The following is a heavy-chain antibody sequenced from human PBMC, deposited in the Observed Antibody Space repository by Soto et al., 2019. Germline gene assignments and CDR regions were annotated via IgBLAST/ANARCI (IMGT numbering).Heavy chain of an antibody. CDR1: GFTFSSYA. V-gene: IGHV3-30-3*01. J-gene: IGHJ4*02. CDR2: ISYDGSNK. D-gene: IGHD3-22*01. Sequence: AGGSLRLSCAASGFTFSSYAMHWVRQAPGKGLEWVAVISYDGSNKYYADSVKGRFTISRDNSKNTLYLQMNSLRAEDTAVYYCARGLSPHYYDSSGYFDYWGQGTLVTVSS. CDR3: ARGLSPHYYDSSGYFDY.